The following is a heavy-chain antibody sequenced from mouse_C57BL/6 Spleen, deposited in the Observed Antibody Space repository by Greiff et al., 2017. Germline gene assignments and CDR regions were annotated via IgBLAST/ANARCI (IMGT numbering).Heavy chain of an antibody. J-gene: IGHJ3*01. CDR2: FHPYNDDT. CDR1: GYTFTTYP. D-gene: IGHD1-1*01. CDR3: AREGDYYGSWFAY. V-gene: IGHV1-47*01. Sequence: VKLMESGAELVKPGASVKMSCKASGYTFTTYPIEWMKQNHGKSLEWIGNFHPYNDDTKYNEKFKGKATLTVEKSSSTVYLELSRLTSDDSAVYYCAREGDYYGSWFAYWGQGTLVTVSA.